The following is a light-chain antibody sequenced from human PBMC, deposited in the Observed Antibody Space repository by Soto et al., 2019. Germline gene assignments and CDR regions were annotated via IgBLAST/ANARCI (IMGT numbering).Light chain of an antibody. CDR1: NSDVGIYDF. V-gene: IGLV2-14*01. CDR2: EVS. Sequence: SALTQPASVSGTPGQSITISCTGSNSDVGIYDFVSWYQHHPGRAPKLIVSEVSHRPSGVSNRFSGSKSGNTASLTISGLQSEDEADYYCISYTSDDVRYVFGTGTKATVL. CDR3: ISYTSDDVRYV. J-gene: IGLJ1*01.